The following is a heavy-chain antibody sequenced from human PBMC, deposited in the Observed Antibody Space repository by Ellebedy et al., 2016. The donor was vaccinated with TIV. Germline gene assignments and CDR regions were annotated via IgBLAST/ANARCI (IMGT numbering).Heavy chain of an antibody. CDR3: ARDSGAYCGGDCYNIDY. D-gene: IGHD2-21*02. V-gene: IGHV1-69*04. Sequence: AASVKVSCKASGGTFSSYAISWVRQAPGQGLEWMRRIIPILGIANYAQKFQGRVTITADKSTSTAHMELSSLRSEDTAVYYCARDSGAYCGGDCYNIDYWGQGTLVTVSS. CDR2: IIPILGIA. CDR1: GGTFSSYA. J-gene: IGHJ4*02.